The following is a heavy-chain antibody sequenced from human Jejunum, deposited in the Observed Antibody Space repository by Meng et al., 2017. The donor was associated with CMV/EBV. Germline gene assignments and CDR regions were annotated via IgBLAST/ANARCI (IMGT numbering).Heavy chain of an antibody. D-gene: IGHD3-22*01. CDR1: YA. Sequence: YAMTWGRQAPGKGLEWVSAISGSGGTTYYADSVKGRFTISRDNSKNTLYLQMNSLRAEDTAVYYCAKDSVPTYYDSMRLQYYFDYWGQGTLVTVSS. CDR2: ISGSGGTT. CDR3: AKDSVPTYYDSMRLQYYFDY. V-gene: IGHV3-23*01. J-gene: IGHJ4*02.